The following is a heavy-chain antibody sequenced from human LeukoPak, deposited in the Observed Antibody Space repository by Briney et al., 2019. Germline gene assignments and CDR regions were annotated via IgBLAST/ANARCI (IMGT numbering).Heavy chain of an antibody. Sequence: SETLSLTCTVSGGSITSSSYSWGWIRQPPGKGLEWIASMSYSGSTYYNPSLKSRVTISVDTSKKQFSQKLNSVTAADTAVYYCARTVSGSYYSFDYWGQGTLVTVSS. CDR3: ARTVSGSYYSFDY. V-gene: IGHV4-39*07. J-gene: IGHJ4*02. CDR2: MSYSGST. CDR1: GGSITSSSYS. D-gene: IGHD1-26*01.